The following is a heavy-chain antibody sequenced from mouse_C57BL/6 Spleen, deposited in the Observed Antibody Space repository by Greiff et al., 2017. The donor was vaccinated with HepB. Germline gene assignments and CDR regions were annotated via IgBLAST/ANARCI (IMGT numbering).Heavy chain of an antibody. J-gene: IGHJ4*01. Sequence: QVQLQQPGAELVRPGSSVKLSCKASGYTFTSYWMHWVKQRPIQGLEWIGNIDPSDSETHYNQKFKDKATLTVDKSSSTAYMQLSSLTSEDSAVYYCARGSYDYVWGDYWGQGTSVTVSS. V-gene: IGHV1-52*01. CDR1: GYTFTSYW. CDR2: IDPSDSET. CDR3: ARGSYDYVWGDY. D-gene: IGHD2-4*01.